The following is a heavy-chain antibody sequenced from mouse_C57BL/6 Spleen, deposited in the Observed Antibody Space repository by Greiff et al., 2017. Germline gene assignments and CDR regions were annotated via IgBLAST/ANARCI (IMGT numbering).Heavy chain of an antibody. J-gene: IGHJ1*03. CDR1: GYTFTGYW. Sequence: VMLVESGAELMKPGASVKLSCKATGYTFTGYWIEWVKQRPGHGLEWIGEILPGSGSTNYNEKFKGKATFTADTSSNTAYMQLSSLTTEDSAIYYCARVDYYGSSYFWYFDVWGTGTTVTVSS. CDR2: ILPGSGST. D-gene: IGHD1-1*01. CDR3: ARVDYYGSSYFWYFDV. V-gene: IGHV1-9*01.